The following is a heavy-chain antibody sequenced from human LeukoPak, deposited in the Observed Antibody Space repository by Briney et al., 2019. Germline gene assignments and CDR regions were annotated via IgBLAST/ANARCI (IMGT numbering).Heavy chain of an antibody. CDR2: INPNSGGT. CDR3: ARSVHIVVVTAIPDWFDP. CDR1: GYTFTGYY. V-gene: IGHV1-2*02. Sequence: ASVKVSCKASGYTFTGYYMHWVRQAPGQGLEWMGWINPNSGGTNYAQRFQGRVTMTRDTSISTAYMELSRLRSDETAVYYCARSVHIVVVTAIPDWFDPWGQGTLVTVSS. J-gene: IGHJ5*02. D-gene: IGHD2-21*02.